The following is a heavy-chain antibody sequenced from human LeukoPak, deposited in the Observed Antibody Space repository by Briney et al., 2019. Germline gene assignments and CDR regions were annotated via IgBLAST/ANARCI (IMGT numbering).Heavy chain of an antibody. J-gene: IGHJ4*02. CDR3: SRGLHPPGGNPIFDY. V-gene: IGHV4-61*02. CDR1: GGSISSGGYS. Sequence: PSQTLSLTCAVSGGSISSGGYSWSWIRQPAGKRLEWIGRIYISGSTDYNPSLKSRVTISEDTSKNQFSLELSSVTAADTAVYFCSRGLHPPGGNPIFDYWGQGTLVTVSS. CDR2: IYISGST. D-gene: IGHD4-23*01.